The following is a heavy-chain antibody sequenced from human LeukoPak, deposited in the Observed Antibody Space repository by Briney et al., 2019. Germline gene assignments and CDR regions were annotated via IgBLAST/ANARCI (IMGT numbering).Heavy chain of an antibody. CDR1: GGSISSYY. CDR3: VRSGGYCGTTTCHVEYFDL. V-gene: IGHV4-59*08. D-gene: IGHD2-2*01. CDR2: IYYSGST. Sequence: SETLSLTCSVSGGSISSYYWSWIRQPPGKGLEWIGYIYYSGSTNYNPSLKSRVTISLDMSKNQFSLKLSSVTAADTAVYYCVRSGGYCGTTTCHVEYFDLWGRGTLVTVSS. J-gene: IGHJ2*01.